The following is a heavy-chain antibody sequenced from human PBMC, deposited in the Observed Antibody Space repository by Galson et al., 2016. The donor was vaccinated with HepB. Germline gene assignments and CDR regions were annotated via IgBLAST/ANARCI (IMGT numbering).Heavy chain of an antibody. J-gene: IGHJ6*03. Sequence: SLRLSCAASGFTFEDYAMHWVRQAPGKGLEWVSGISWNSNNIGYADSVKGRFTISRDNAKSSLYLQMNSLRADDTALYYCAKARYYDFWSGFPPTGLPYFYYLRDVWGRGTTVTVSS. V-gene: IGHV3-9*01. CDR2: ISWNSNNI. CDR3: AKARYYDFWSGFPPTGLPYFYYLRDV. D-gene: IGHD3-3*01. CDR1: GFTFEDYA.